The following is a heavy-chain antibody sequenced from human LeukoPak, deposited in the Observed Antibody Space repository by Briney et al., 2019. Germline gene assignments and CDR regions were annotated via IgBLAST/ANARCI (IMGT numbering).Heavy chain of an antibody. CDR1: GYTFTGYY. CDR3: AREGVDWNHSVYYFDY. D-gene: IGHD1-1*01. J-gene: IGHJ4*02. CDR2: IDPNSGGT. Sequence: ASVKVSCKASGYTFTGYYMHWVRQAPGQGLEWKGRIDPNSGGTNYAQKFQGRVTMTRDTSISTAYMELSRLRSDDTAVYYCAREGVDWNHSVYYFDYWGQGTLVTVSS. V-gene: IGHV1-2*02.